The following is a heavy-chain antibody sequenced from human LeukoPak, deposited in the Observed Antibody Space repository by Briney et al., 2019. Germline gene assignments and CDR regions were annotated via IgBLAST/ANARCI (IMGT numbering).Heavy chain of an antibody. CDR2: IIPIFGTA. V-gene: IGHV1-69*13. Sequence: APVKVSCQASVGTFSSYAISWVRQAPGQGLEWMGGIIPIFGTANYAQKFQGRVTITADESTSTAYMELSSLRSEDTAVYYCAKQALAVAGMNWFDPWGQGTLVTVSS. D-gene: IGHD6-19*01. J-gene: IGHJ5*02. CDR1: VGTFSSYA. CDR3: AKQALAVAGMNWFDP.